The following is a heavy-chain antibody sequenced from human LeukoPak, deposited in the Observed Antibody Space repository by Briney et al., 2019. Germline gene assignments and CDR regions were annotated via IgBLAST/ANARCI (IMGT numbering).Heavy chain of an antibody. Sequence: GGSLRLSCAASGFTFSTYSMNWVRQAPGKGLEWVSSISSSSSYIYYADSVKGRFTISRDNAKNTLYLQMNSLRADDTAVYYCAKATFSRIAVAGTNWFDPWGQGNLVTVSS. D-gene: IGHD6-19*01. CDR2: ISSSSSYI. V-gene: IGHV3-21*04. J-gene: IGHJ5*02. CDR3: AKATFSRIAVAGTNWFDP. CDR1: GFTFSTYS.